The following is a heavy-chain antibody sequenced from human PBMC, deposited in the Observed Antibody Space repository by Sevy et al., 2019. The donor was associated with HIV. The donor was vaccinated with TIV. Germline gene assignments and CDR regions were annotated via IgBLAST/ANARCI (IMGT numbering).Heavy chain of an antibody. J-gene: IGHJ4*02. CDR3: ATCSLSNCTFHF. V-gene: IGHV3-7*03. CDR2: IKQDGSDN. D-gene: IGHD4-4*01. Sequence: GGSLRLSCVVSGLSISTYWMSWVRQAPGKRLEWVASIKQDGSDNSFVDSVRGRFTISRDNAKNSVYLQMSSLSGDDTAMYYCATCSLSNCTFHFWGQGTRVTVSS. CDR1: GLSISTYW.